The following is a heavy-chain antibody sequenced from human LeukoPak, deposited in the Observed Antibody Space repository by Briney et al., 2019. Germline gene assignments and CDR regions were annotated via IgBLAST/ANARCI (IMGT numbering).Heavy chain of an antibody. D-gene: IGHD2-2*01. J-gene: IGHJ6*02. CDR1: GFTFSSYA. V-gene: IGHV3-23*01. CDR2: ISGSGGST. CDR3: AKGVRVCSSTSCLPLKYYYYGMDV. Sequence: PGGSLRLSCAASGFTFSSYAMSWVRQSPGKGLEWVSAISGSGGSTYYADSVKGRFTISRDNSKNTQYLKMNSLRAEDTAVYYCAKGVRVCSSTSCLPLKYYYYGMDVWGQGTTVTVSS.